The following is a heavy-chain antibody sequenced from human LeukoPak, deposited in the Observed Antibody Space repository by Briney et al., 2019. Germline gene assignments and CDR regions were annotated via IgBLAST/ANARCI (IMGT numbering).Heavy chain of an antibody. J-gene: IGHJ5*02. V-gene: IGHV4-39*07. CDR1: GDSISSSYN. Sequence: PSETLSLTCIVSGDSISSSYNWGWTRQPPGKGLEWIGSIYYSGSTYYNPSLKSRVTISVDTSKNQFSLTLNSVTAADTAIYYCARELAYYDSSGYYSDWFDPWGQGTLVTVSS. CDR2: IYYSGST. D-gene: IGHD3-22*01. CDR3: ARELAYYDSSGYYSDWFDP.